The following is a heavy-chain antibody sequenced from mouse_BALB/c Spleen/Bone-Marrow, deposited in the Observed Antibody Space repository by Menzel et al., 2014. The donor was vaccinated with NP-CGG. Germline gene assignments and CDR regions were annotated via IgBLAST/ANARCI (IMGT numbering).Heavy chain of an antibody. CDR2: IRRGGST. V-gene: IGHV2-5*01. CDR1: GFSLTSYG. D-gene: IGHD2-3*01. J-gene: IGHJ4*01. Sequence: VKLQESGPGLVQPSQRLSIPCTVSGFSLTSYGLHWVRQSPGKGLEWLGVIRRGGSTDYNAAFMSRLSITKDNSKSQVFFKMNSLQADDTAIYYCAIDGYYAMDYWGQGTSVTVSS. CDR3: AIDGYYAMDY.